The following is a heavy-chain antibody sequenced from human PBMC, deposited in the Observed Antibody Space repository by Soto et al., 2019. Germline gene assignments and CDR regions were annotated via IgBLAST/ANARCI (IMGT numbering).Heavy chain of an antibody. CDR2: IYSGGST. CDR3: ARAAGGYHYYYGMDV. V-gene: IGHV3-NL1*01. Sequence: QVQLVESGGGVVQPGRSLRLSCAASGFTFSSYGMHWVRQAPGKGLEWVAVIYSGGSTYYADSVKGRFTISRDNSKNTLYLQMNSLRAEDTAVYYCARAAGGYHYYYGMDVWGQGTTVTVSS. D-gene: IGHD3-22*01. J-gene: IGHJ6*02. CDR1: GFTFSSYG.